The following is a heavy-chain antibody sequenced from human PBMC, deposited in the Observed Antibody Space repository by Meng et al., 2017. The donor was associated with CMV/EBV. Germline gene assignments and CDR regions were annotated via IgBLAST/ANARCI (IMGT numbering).Heavy chain of an antibody. Sequence: GESLKISCAAPGFTFSSYAMHWVRQAPGKGLEWVAVISYDGSNKYYADSVKGRFTISRDNSKNTLYLQMNSLRAEDTAVYYCARWPAGYSSGWYGVSLAGFFDYWGQGTLVTVSS. CDR2: ISYDGSNK. V-gene: IGHV3-30-3*01. J-gene: IGHJ4*02. CDR3: ARWPAGYSSGWYGVSLAGFFDY. CDR1: GFTFSSYA. D-gene: IGHD6-19*01.